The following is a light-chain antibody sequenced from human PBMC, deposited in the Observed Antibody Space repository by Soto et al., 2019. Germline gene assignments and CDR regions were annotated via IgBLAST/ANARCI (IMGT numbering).Light chain of an antibody. CDR2: EGS. CDR3: CSFVGSSTFIV. V-gene: IGLV2-23*03. CDR1: SSDVGNYNL. Sequence: QSALTQPASVSGSPGQSITISCSGTSSDVGNYNLVSWYQHHPGKVPKLMIFEGSKRPSGVSNRFSGSKSGNTASLTISGLQAEDEAHYYCCSFVGSSTFIVFGGGTKVTVL. J-gene: IGLJ2*01.